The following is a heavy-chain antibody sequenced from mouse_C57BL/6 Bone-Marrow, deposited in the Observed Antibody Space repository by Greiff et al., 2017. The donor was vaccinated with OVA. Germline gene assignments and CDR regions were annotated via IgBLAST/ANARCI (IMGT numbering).Heavy chain of an antibody. CDR2: IYPGGGYT. CDR1: GYTFTNYW. V-gene: IGHV1-63*01. J-gene: IGHJ3*01. Sequence: QVQLQQSGAELVRPGTSVKMSCKASGYTFTNYWLGWAKQRPGHGLEWIGDIYPGGGYTNYNETFKGKATLTADKSSSTAYMQFSSLTSEDSAIYYCARYDGYYLAWLAYWGQGTLVTVSA. CDR3: ARYDGYYLAWLAY. D-gene: IGHD2-3*01.